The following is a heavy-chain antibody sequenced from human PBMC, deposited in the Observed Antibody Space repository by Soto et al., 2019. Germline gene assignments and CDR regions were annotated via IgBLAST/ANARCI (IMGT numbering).Heavy chain of an antibody. CDR2: ISGNGVST. CDR1: GFTFSSYA. Sequence: EVPLLESGGDLVQPGGSLRLSCAASGFTFSSYAMTWVRQAPGKGLEWVSGISGNGVSTYYADSVNGRFTISRDNSKNTLYLQMNSLRVEDTALYYCAKQRVNFDYWGRGTLVTVSS. J-gene: IGHJ4*02. CDR3: AKQRVNFDY. V-gene: IGHV3-23*01.